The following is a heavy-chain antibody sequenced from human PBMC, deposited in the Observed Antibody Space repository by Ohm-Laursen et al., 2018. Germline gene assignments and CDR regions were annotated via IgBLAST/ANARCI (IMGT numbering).Heavy chain of an antibody. Sequence: ASVKASCKVSGYTLTELSMHWVRQAPGKGLGWMGGFDAEDGETIHARKFQGRVTMTEDTSTDTAYIELSRLRCGDTAVYYCSTVMITFGGVIVYFDYWGQGTLVTVSS. CDR1: GYTLTELS. V-gene: IGHV1-24*01. CDR3: STVMITFGGVIVYFDY. J-gene: IGHJ4*02. CDR2: FDAEDGET. D-gene: IGHD3-16*02.